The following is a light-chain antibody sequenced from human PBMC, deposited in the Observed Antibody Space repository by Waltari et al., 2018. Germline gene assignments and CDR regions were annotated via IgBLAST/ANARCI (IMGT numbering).Light chain of an antibody. V-gene: IGLV1-44*01. CDR2: ANY. CDR3: ATWDDSLVGRV. CDR1: TSNIGTNT. J-gene: IGLJ2*01. Sequence: QSVLTQPPSTSGTPGQTVTISCSGSTSNIGTNTVTWYQQFPGTAPKVLVFANYHRPYGVPDRCSASKSGNSASLVISGLQSEDEGDYFCATWDDSLVGRVLGGGTKLTVL.